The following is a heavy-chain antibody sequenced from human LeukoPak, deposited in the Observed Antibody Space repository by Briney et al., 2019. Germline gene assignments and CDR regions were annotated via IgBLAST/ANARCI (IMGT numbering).Heavy chain of an antibody. J-gene: IGHJ4*02. Sequence: GGSLRLSCAASGFTFSSYSMNWVRQAPGKGLEWISYISSSTSTIYYADSVRGRFTISRDNAKNSVYLQMNSLGAEDTAVYYCARDLIGWWGQGTLVTVSS. CDR1: GFTFSSYS. V-gene: IGHV3-48*01. D-gene: IGHD2-15*01. CDR2: ISSSTSTI. CDR3: ARDLIGW.